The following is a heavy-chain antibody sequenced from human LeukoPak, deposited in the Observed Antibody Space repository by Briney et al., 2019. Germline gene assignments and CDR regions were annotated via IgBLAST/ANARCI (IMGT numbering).Heavy chain of an antibody. CDR1: GFTFSSYA. V-gene: IGHV3-48*04. Sequence: PGGSLRLSCAASGFTFSSYAMSWVRQAPGKGLEWVSYISSSGSTIYYADSVKGRFTISRDNAKNSLYLQMNSLRAEDTAVYYCAREWAIVGATKDAFDIWGQGTMVTVSS. CDR2: ISSSGSTI. CDR3: AREWAIVGATKDAFDI. J-gene: IGHJ3*02. D-gene: IGHD1-26*01.